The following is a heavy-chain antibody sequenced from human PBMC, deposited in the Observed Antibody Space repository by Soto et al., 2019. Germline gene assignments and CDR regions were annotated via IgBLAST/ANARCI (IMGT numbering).Heavy chain of an antibody. J-gene: IGHJ4*02. CDR2: ISGSGYNT. CDR1: GFTFSYYV. D-gene: IGHD6-13*01. CDR3: ARTYPSFTTLVPVY. Sequence: GGSLRLSCAVSGFTFSYYVMTWVRQAPGKGLEWVSDISGSGYNTYYADSVKGRFTISRDNSKNTLYLQMNSLRAEDTAVYYCARTYPSFTTLVPVYWGQGTPVTVSS. V-gene: IGHV3-23*01.